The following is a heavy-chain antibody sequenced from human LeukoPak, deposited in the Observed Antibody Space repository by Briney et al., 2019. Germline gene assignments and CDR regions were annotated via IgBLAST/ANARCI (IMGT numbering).Heavy chain of an antibody. V-gene: IGHV4/OR15-8*01. CDR3: AYNRNFALDN. D-gene: IGHD1-14*01. J-gene: IGHJ4*02. Sequence: SSETLSLTCAVSGASIDSHSWWSWVRQPPGKGLEWIGEIYHSGGANYKPSLKSRVTMSVDTSKNHFSLKLTSVTAADTAVYYCAYNRNFALDNWGQGTLVTVSS. CDR2: IYHSGGA. CDR1: GASIDSHSW.